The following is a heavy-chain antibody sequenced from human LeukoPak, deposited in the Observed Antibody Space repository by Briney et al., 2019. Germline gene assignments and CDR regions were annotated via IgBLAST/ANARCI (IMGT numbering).Heavy chain of an antibody. D-gene: IGHD6-13*01. CDR3: ARAWAAAGRSYYFDY. J-gene: IGHJ4*02. CDR2: INHSGST. Sequence: PSETLSLTCAVYGGSFSGYYWSWIRQPPGKGLEWIGEINHSGSTNSNPSLKSRVTISVDTSKNQFSLKLSSVTAADTAVYYCARAWAAAGRSYYFDYWGQGTLVTVSS. CDR1: GGSFSGYY. V-gene: IGHV4-34*01.